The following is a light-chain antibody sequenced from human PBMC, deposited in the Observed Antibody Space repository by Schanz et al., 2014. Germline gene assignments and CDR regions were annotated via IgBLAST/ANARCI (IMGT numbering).Light chain of an antibody. CDR1: SSDVGTDNL. Sequence: QSALTQPASVSGSPGQSITISCTGTSSDVGTDNLVSWFQQHPGKAPKLMIYDDNQRPSGVSNRFSGSKSVNTASLTISGLQAEDEADYYCSSYTSSSTWVFGGRTKVTVL. CDR2: DDN. V-gene: IGLV2-14*02. J-gene: IGLJ3*02. CDR3: SSYTSSSTWV.